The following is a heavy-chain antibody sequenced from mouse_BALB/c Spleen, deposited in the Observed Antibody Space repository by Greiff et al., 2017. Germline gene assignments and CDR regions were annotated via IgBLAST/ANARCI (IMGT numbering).Heavy chain of an antibody. CDR2: IDTSDSYT. J-gene: IGHJ3*01. CDR3: ARDYGSSSFAY. Sequence: VQLQQPGAELVMPGASVKMSCKASGYTFTDYWMHWVKQRPGQGLEWIGAIDTSDSYTSYNQKFKGKATLTVDESSSTAYMQLSSLTSEDSAVYYCARDYGSSSFAYGGQGTLVTVSA. D-gene: IGHD1-1*01. V-gene: IGHV1-69*01. CDR1: GYTFTDYW.